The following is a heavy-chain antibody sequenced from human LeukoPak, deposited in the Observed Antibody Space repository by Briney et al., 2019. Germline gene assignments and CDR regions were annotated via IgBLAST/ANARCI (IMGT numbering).Heavy chain of an antibody. J-gene: IGHJ6*02. V-gene: IGHV4-59*12. CDR3: ARGPRRRYYYYGMDV. Sequence: PSETLSLTCTVSGGSISSYYWSWIRQPPGKGLEWIGYIYYSGSTNYNPSLKSRVTISVDTSKNQFSLKLSSVTAADTAVYYCARGPRRRYYYYGMDVWGQGTTVTVSS. CDR1: GGSISSYY. CDR2: IYYSGST.